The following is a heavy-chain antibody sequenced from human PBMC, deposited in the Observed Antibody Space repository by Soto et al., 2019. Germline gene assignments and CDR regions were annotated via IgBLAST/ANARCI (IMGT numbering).Heavy chain of an antibody. CDR3: ARDSDYYSSGSFDY. J-gene: IGHJ4*02. Sequence: SETLSLTCSVSGDSISSSGYYWSWIRQRPGKGLEWIGNIYYSGSSYNNPSLKSRVTISVNTSRNQFSLNLRSVTAADTAVYYCARDSDYYSSGSFDYWGQGTLVTVSS. D-gene: IGHD3-10*01. CDR1: GDSISSSGYY. V-gene: IGHV4-31*03. CDR2: IYYSGSS.